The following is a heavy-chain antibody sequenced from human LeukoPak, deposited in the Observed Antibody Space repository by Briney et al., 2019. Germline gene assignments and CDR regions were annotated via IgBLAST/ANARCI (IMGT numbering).Heavy chain of an antibody. CDR3: ARGGIWFGERRFDY. J-gene: IGHJ4*02. V-gene: IGHV4-34*01. D-gene: IGHD3-10*01. CDR2: INHSGST. CDR1: GGSSSGYY. Sequence: PSETLSLTCAVYGGSSSGYYWSWIRQPPGKGLEWIGEINHSGSTNYNPSLKSRVTISVDTSKNQFSLKLSSVTAADTAVYYCARGGIWFGERRFDYWGQGTLVTVSS.